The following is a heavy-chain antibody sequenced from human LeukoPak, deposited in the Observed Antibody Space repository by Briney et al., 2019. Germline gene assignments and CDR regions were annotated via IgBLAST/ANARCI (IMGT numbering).Heavy chain of an antibody. J-gene: IGHJ4*02. D-gene: IGHD3-10*01. V-gene: IGHV4-34*01. CDR1: GGSFSGYY. CDR3: ARGIWFGGIDY. Sequence: PSETLSLTCAVYGGSFSGYYWSWIRQPPGKGLEWIGEINHSGSTNYNPSLKSRVTISVDTSKNQFSLKLSSVTAADTAVYYCARGIWFGGIDYWGQGTLVTVSS. CDR2: INHSGST.